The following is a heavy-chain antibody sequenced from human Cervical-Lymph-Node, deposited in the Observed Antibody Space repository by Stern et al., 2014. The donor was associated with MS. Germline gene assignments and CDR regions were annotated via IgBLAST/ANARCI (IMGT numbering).Heavy chain of an antibody. Sequence: QLVESGGGVVQPGRSLRLSCAASGFTFSSHGMHWVRQAPGKGLEWVALISYDGSSKFYADSVKGRFTISRDSSKNTLYLQMNSLKAEDTALYYCAKDRGLIVRYFGMDVWGLGTTVTVSS. V-gene: IGHV3-30*18. CDR2: ISYDGSSK. CDR1: GFTFSSHG. CDR3: AKDRGLIVRYFGMDV. D-gene: IGHD3-16*02. J-gene: IGHJ6*02.